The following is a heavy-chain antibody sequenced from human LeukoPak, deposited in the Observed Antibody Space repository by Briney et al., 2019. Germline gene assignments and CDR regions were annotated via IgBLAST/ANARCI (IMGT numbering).Heavy chain of an antibody. Sequence: ASVKVSCKASGYTFTDYYVHWVRQAPGQGLEWMGWISPSSGGTNYAQKFQGRVTMTRDTSISTAYMELSSLRSDDTAVYYCAREPPYHDYGAPDYWGQGTLVTVSS. V-gene: IGHV1-2*02. J-gene: IGHJ4*02. CDR2: ISPSSGGT. CDR1: GYTFTDYY. D-gene: IGHD4-17*01. CDR3: AREPPYHDYGAPDY.